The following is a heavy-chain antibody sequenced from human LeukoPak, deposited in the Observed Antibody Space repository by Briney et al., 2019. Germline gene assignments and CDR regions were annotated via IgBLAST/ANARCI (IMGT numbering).Heavy chain of an antibody. D-gene: IGHD6-13*01. Sequence: SETLSLTCTVSGASISSSSYYWAWIRQPPGKGLEWIGNIYYSGSTYYNPSLKSRVTISVDTSKNQFSLKLSSVTAADTAVYYCARDYYDWYSSSLMDYWGQGTLVTVSS. V-gene: IGHV4-39*07. CDR1: GASISSSSYY. CDR3: ARDYYDWYSSSLMDY. CDR2: IYYSGST. J-gene: IGHJ4*02.